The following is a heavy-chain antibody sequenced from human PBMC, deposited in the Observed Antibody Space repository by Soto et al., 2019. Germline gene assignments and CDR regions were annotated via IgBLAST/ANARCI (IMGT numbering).Heavy chain of an antibody. V-gene: IGHV1-69*13. CDR3: ARSRGVVVAATFGWFDP. CDR1: GGTFSSYS. CDR2: IIPIFGTA. J-gene: IGHJ5*02. D-gene: IGHD2-15*01. Sequence: SVKVSCKASGGTFSSYSISWVRQAPGQGLEWMGGIIPIFGTANYAQKFQGRVTITADESTSTAYMELSSLRSEDTAVYYCARSRGVVVAATFGWFDPWGQGTLVTVS.